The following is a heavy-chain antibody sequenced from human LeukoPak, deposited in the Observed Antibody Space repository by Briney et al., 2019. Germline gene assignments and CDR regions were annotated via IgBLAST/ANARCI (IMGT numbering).Heavy chain of an antibody. CDR3: ARDSKYSGSEGAFDI. V-gene: IGHV3-53*01. Sequence: GGSLRLSCAVSGFIVSSNYMSWVRQAPGKGLEWVSVLYNGGNTYYADSVKGRFTVSRDNSKNTLYLQMNSLRAGDTAVYYCARDSKYSGSEGAFDIWGQGTMVTVSS. CDR1: GFIVSSNY. D-gene: IGHD1-26*01. CDR2: LYNGGNT. J-gene: IGHJ3*02.